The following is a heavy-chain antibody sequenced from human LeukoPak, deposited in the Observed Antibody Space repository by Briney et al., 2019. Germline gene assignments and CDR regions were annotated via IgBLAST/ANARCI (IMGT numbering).Heavy chain of an antibody. D-gene: IGHD3-10*01. V-gene: IGHV3-11*01. Sequence: GGSLRLSCAASGFTFSDYYMSWVRQAPGKGLEWVSYIRTSGSTFYYADSVKGHFTISRDNSRNTLYLQMNSLRAEDTAVYYCARGSGSNWFDPWGQGTLVTVSS. J-gene: IGHJ5*02. CDR3: ARGSGSNWFDP. CDR2: IRTSGSTF. CDR1: GFTFSDYY.